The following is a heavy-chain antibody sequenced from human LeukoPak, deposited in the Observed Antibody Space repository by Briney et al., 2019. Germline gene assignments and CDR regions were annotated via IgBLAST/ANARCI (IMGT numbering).Heavy chain of an antibody. CDR2: IYWNDDK. V-gene: IGHV2-5*01. Sequence: SGPTLVKPTQTLTLTCTFSGFSLSTSGVGVGWIRQPPGKALEWLALIYWNDDKRYSPSLKSRLTISKDTSKNQVVLTMTNMDPVDTATYYCARSYSDYDYFNNWFDPWGQGTLVTISS. D-gene: IGHD5-12*01. CDR1: GFSLSTSGVG. CDR3: ARSYSDYDYFNNWFDP. J-gene: IGHJ5*02.